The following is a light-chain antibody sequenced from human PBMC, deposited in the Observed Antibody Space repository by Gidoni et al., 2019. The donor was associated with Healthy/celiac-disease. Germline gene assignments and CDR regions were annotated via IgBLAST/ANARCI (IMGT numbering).Light chain of an antibody. CDR2: DAS. V-gene: IGKV1-33*01. J-gene: IGKJ5*01. Sequence: DIQMTQSPSSLSASVGDRVTITCQASQDISNYLNWYQQKPGKAPKLLIYDASNLETGVPSRFSGSGSGTDFTFTISSLQPEDIATYYCQQYDNLPFSITFXQXTRLEIK. CDR1: QDISNY. CDR3: QQYDNLPFSIT.